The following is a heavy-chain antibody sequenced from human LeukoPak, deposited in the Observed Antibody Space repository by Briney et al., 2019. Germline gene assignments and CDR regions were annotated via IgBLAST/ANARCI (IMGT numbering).Heavy chain of an antibody. J-gene: IGHJ6*02. CDR2: ISWNSGSI. Sequence: GGSLRLSCAASGFTFDDYAMHWVRQAPGKGLEWVSGISWNSGSIGYADSVKGRFTISRDNAKNSLYLQMNSLRAEDTALYYCAKGMYYYGSGSADPPYYYYGMDVWGQGTTVTVSS. V-gene: IGHV3-9*01. CDR3: AKGMYYYGSGSADPPYYYYGMDV. D-gene: IGHD3-10*01. CDR1: GFTFDDYA.